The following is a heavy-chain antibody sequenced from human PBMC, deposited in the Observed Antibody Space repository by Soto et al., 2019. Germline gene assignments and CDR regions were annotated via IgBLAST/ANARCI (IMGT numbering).Heavy chain of an antibody. J-gene: IGHJ4*02. CDR1: GYSFTSYW. CDR3: ASNGRSHYGDYLYYFDY. V-gene: IGHV5-10-1*01. D-gene: IGHD4-17*01. CDR2: IDPSDSYT. Sequence: GESLKISCKGSGYSFTSYWISWVRQMPGKGLEWMGRIDPSDSYTNYSPSFQGHVTISADKSISTAYLQWSSLKASDTAVYYCASNGRSHYGDYLYYFDYWGQGTLVTVS.